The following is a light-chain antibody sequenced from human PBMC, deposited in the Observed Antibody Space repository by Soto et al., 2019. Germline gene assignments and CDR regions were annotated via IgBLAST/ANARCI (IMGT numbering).Light chain of an antibody. CDR2: DAS. CDR1: QSVSSY. J-gene: IGKJ4*01. Sequence: EIVLTQSPATLYLSPGERATLSCRASQSVSSYLAWYQQKPGQAPRLLIYDASNRATGIPARFSGSGSGTDFTLTISSLEPEEFAVYYCHQRSNWPLTFGGGTKVEIK. V-gene: IGKV3-11*01. CDR3: HQRSNWPLT.